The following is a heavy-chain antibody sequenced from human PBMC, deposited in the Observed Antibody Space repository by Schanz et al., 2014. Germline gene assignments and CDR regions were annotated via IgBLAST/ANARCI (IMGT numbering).Heavy chain of an antibody. J-gene: IGHJ5*02. V-gene: IGHV4-30-4*07. CDR2: IHQSGGT. CDR1: GDSINSGGYS. Sequence: QVQLQESGPGLVKPSQTLSLACDVSGDSINSGGYSWSWIRQPPGKGLEWIGYIHQSGGTNYNPSLKSRVPILFAPSKNQFPLRLPSLTAADTAVYYCAKFLYDDPSWGQGTLVTVSS. D-gene: IGHD3-3*01. CDR3: AKFLYDDPS.